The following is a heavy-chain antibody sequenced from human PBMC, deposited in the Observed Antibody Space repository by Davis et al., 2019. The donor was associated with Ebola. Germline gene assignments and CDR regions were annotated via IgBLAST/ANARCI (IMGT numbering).Heavy chain of an antibody. V-gene: IGHV1-8*01. CDR2: MNPNSGNT. CDR1: GYTFTSSD. Sequence: ASVKVSCKASGYTFTSSDINWVRQATGQGLEWMGWMNPNSGNTGYAQKFQGRVTMTRNTSISTAYMELSSLRSEDTAVYYCARDRGWVVEGYFDYWGQGTLVTVSS. D-gene: IGHD6-19*01. CDR3: ARDRGWVVEGYFDY. J-gene: IGHJ4*02.